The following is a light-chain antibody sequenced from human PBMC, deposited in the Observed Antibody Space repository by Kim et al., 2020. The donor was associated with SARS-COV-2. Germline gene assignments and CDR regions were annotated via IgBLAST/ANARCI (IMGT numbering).Light chain of an antibody. Sequence: LSPGERATPSCRASQSFTSSYLAWYQQKPGQAPRLLIYGASSRATGIPDRFSGSGSGTDFTLTINRLEPEDFAVYYCHQYGGSPYTFGQGTKLEI. CDR2: GAS. J-gene: IGKJ2*01. V-gene: IGKV3-20*01. CDR3: HQYGGSPYT. CDR1: QSFTSSY.